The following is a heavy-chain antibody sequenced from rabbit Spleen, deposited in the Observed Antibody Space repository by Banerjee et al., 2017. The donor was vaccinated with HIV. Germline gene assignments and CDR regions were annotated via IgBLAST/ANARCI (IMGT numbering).Heavy chain of an antibody. CDR1: GFSFSSNYD. D-gene: IGHD2-1*01. CDR2: IYTGDGTT. Sequence: QEQLVESGGDLVKPEGSLTLTCTASGFSFSSNYDICWVRQAPGKGLEWIGYIYTGDGTTGYASWVNGRFTISKTSSTTMTLQMTSLTGADTATYFCGRGGDWGSRFDLWGPGTLVTVS. V-gene: IGHV1S45*01. CDR3: GRGGDWGSRFDL. J-gene: IGHJ3*01.